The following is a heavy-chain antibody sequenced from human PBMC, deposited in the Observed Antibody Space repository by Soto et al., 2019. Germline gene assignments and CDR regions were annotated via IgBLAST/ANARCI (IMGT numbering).Heavy chain of an antibody. CDR2: INQDGSEK. CDR1: GFTFSSYW. CDR3: ARDLAVAGRPVDY. D-gene: IGHD6-19*01. V-gene: IGHV3-7*01. Sequence: EVQLVESGGGLVQPGGSLTLSCAASGFTFSSYWMSWVRQAPGKGLEWVANINQDGSEKYSVDSVKGRFTISRDNAKNSLYLQMNSLSVEDTAVYYCARDLAVAGRPVDYWGQGTLVTVSS. J-gene: IGHJ4*02.